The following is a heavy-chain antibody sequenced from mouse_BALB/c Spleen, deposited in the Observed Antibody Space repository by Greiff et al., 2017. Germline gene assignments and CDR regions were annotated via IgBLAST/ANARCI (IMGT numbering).Heavy chain of an antibody. CDR1: GFTFSDYY. J-gene: IGHJ3*01. CDR3: AREEYGNSWFAY. CDR2: ISDGGSYT. D-gene: IGHD2-1*01. Sequence: DVHLVESGGGLVKPGGSLKLSCAASGFTFSDYYMYWVRQTPEKRLEWVATISDGGSYTYYPDSVKGRFTISRDNAKNNLYLQMSSLKSEDTAMYYCAREEYGNSWFAYWGQGTLVTVSA. V-gene: IGHV5-4*02.